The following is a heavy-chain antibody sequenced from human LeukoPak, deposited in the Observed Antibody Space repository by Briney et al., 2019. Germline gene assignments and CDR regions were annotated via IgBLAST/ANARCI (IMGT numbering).Heavy chain of an antibody. CDR2: IKQDGSEK. V-gene: IGHV3-7*01. CDR3: ARVNLYYDILTGAPHFDY. CDR1: GFTFSSYW. J-gene: IGHJ4*02. D-gene: IGHD3-9*01. Sequence: GGSLRLSCAASGFTFSSYWMNWVRQAPGKGLEWVANIKQDGSEKYYVDSVKGRFTISRDNAKNSLYLQMNSLRAEDTAVYYCARVNLYYDILTGAPHFDYWGQGTLVTVSS.